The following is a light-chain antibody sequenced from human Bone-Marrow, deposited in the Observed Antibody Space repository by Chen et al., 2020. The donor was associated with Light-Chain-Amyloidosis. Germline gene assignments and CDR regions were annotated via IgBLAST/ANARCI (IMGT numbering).Light chain of an antibody. CDR1: QSVSNSY. V-gene: IGKV3-20*01. CDR3: QQYATLPRT. Sequence: ENVLTQSPGTLSLSPGDRATLSCTASQSVSNSYLAWYQQKPGQAPRLLIHGASSRAAGIPDRFRGSGSGTDFTLTISRLEPEDFAMYYCQQYATLPRTFGQGTKVEI. CDR2: GAS. J-gene: IGKJ1*01.